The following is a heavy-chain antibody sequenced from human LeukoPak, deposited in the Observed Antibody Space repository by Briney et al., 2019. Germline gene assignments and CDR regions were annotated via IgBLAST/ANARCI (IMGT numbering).Heavy chain of an antibody. D-gene: IGHD1-26*01. V-gene: IGHV3-30*03. CDR1: GFTFSSYG. CDR2: ISYDGSNK. CDR3: ARDLLGWELHYFDY. J-gene: IGHJ4*02. Sequence: PGGSLRLSCAASGFTFSSYGMHWVRQAPGKGLEWVAVISYDGSNKYYADSVKGRFTISRDNSKNTLYLQMNSLRAEDTAVYYCARDLLGWELHYFDYWGQGTLVTVSS.